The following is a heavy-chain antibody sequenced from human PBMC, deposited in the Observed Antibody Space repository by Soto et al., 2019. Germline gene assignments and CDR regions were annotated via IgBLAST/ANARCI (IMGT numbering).Heavy chain of an antibody. D-gene: IGHD6-19*01. CDR1: GFTFSSYG. J-gene: IGHJ6*02. V-gene: IGHV3-30*18. CDR3: AKDVLSSGWYYYYGMDV. Sequence: GGSLRLSCAASGFTFSSYGMHWVRQAPGKGLEWVAVISYDGSNKYYADSVKGRFTISRDNSKNTLYLQMNSLRAEDTAVYYCAKDVLSSGWYYYYGMDVWGQGTTVTVSS. CDR2: ISYDGSNK.